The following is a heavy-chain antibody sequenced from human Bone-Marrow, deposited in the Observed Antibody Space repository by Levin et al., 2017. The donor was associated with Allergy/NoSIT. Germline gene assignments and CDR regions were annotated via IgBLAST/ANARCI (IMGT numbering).Heavy chain of an antibody. D-gene: IGHD3-3*01. J-gene: IGHJ4*02. CDR2: ISSYYGTT. Sequence: ASVKVSCKASGYTFTSYIINWVRQAPGQGLEWMGWISSYYGTTNYAQNFHGRVTMTTDTSTNTVYMELRSLRSDDTAVSYCARAGDFGVVTNPFDYWGQGTLVTVSS. V-gene: IGHV1-18*04. CDR3: ARAGDFGVVTNPFDY. CDR1: GYTFTSYI.